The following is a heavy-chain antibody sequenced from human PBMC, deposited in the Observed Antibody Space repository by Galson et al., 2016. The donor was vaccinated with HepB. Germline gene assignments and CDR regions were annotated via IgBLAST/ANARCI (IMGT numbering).Heavy chain of an antibody. CDR2: IPYDGSNK. Sequence: SLRLSCAASGFTFSGYAMHWVRQAPGKGLEWVAVIPYDGSNKYYADSVKGRFTISRDNSKNTLYLQMNSLKTEDTAVYYCTKTARLRGVPMDYWGQGTLVTVSS. CDR3: TKTARLRGVPMDY. V-gene: IGHV3-30*18. D-gene: IGHD3-10*01. J-gene: IGHJ4*02. CDR1: GFTFSGYA.